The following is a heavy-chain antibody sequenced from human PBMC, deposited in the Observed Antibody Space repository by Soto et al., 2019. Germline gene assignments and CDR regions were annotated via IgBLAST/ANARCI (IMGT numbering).Heavy chain of an antibody. J-gene: IGHJ4*02. Sequence: SETLSLTCAVSGGSISGGGYSWSWIRQPPGKGLEWIGYIYHSGSTYYNPSLKSRVTISVDRSKNQFSLKLSSVTAADTAVYYCARAVMPTGRKKHFDYWGQGTLVTVSS. D-gene: IGHD3-10*01. CDR3: ARAVMPTGRKKHFDY. CDR1: GGSISGGGYS. CDR2: IYHSGST. V-gene: IGHV4-30-2*01.